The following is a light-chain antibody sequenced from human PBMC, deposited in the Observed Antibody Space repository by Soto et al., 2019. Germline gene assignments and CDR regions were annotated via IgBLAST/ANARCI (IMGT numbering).Light chain of an antibody. CDR1: QSISSW. J-gene: IGKJ5*01. CDR3: KQYNTYSN. CDR2: DAS. Sequence: DIQMTHSPSTLSASVLYIVTITFRSSQSISSWLGWYQQKPGKAPKALIYDASTLRSRVPSRFSGGGSGTEFTLTISSLQPDDFATYYCKQYNTYSNFGQGTRLEIK. V-gene: IGKV1-5*01.